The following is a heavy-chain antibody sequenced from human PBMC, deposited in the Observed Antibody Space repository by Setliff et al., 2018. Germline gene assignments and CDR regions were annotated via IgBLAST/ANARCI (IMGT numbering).Heavy chain of an antibody. CDR2: VYYTGRT. Sequence: NPSETLSLTCNVSGGSVSSGYYYWDWIRQPPGKGLEWIGTVYYTGRTYYNPSLKNRVTIAVDAPDNHFSLKLRSVTAADTAVYHCARAPNDLGVDWLFNNYFDYWGHGTLVTVSS. J-gene: IGHJ4*01. D-gene: IGHD3-9*01. CDR3: ARAPNDLGVDWLFNNYFDY. CDR1: GGSVSSGYYY. V-gene: IGHV4-39*02.